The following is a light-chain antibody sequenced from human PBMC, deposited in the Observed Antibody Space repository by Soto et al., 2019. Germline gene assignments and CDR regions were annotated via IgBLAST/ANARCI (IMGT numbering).Light chain of an antibody. CDR3: QQYNSYSRT. Sequence: DIQLTPSPSTLAAAVGDRVGISGRASQGISRWLAWYQQTPGKDPKPLIYKASTLESGVTSRFSGSGSGTEFTLTISRLQPDDFATYYCQQYNSYSRTFGQGTKV. J-gene: IGKJ1*01. CDR2: KAS. V-gene: IGKV1-5*03. CDR1: QGISRW.